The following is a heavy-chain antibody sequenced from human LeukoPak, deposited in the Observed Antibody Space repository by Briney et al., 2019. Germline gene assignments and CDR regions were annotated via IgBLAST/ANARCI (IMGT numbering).Heavy chain of an antibody. CDR3: ARRAGGYSHPYDY. D-gene: IGHD4-23*01. CDR1: GFTFGDYA. CDR2: IYSGGTT. V-gene: IGHV3-53*01. J-gene: IGHJ4*02. Sequence: GRSLRLSCTASGFTFGDYAMSWVRQAPGKGLEWVSLIYSGGTTYYADSVKGRFTISRDNSKNTLYLQMNSLRAEDTAVYYCARRAGGYSHPYDYWGQGILVTVSS.